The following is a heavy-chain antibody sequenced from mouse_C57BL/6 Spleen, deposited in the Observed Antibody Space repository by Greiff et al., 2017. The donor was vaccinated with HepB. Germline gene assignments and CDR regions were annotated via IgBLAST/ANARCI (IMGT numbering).Heavy chain of an antibody. Sequence: EVHLVESGGGLVKPGGSLKLSCAASGFTFSSYAMSWVRQTPEQRLEWVATISDGGSYTYYPDNVKGRFTISRDNAKNNLYLQMSHLKSEDTAMYYCARVVVEATVVAKDYAMDYWGQGTSVTVSS. D-gene: IGHD1-1*01. CDR3: ARVVVEATVVAKDYAMDY. V-gene: IGHV5-4*01. CDR2: ISDGGSYT. CDR1: GFTFSSYA. J-gene: IGHJ4*01.